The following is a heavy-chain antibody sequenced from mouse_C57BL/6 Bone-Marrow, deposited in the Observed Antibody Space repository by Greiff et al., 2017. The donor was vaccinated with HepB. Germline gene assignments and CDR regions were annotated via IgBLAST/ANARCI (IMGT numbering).Heavy chain of an antibody. CDR1: GYAFSSYW. J-gene: IGHJ4*01. CDR2: IYPGDGDT. CDR3: ARGTFYGPHYYAMDY. D-gene: IGHD1-1*02. Sequence: LVESGAELVKPGASVKISCKASGYAFSSYWMNWVKQRPGKGLEWIGQIYPGDGDTNYNGKFKGKATLTADKSSSTAYMQLSSLTSEDSAVYFCARGTFYGPHYYAMDYWGQGTSVTVSS. V-gene: IGHV1-80*01.